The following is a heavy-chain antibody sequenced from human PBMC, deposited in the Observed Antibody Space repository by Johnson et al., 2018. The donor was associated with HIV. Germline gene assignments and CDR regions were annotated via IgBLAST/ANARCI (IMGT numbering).Heavy chain of an antibody. CDR3: ARPIARGASDI. J-gene: IGHJ3*02. V-gene: IGHV3-7*05. CDR2: IKEDGSQK. D-gene: IGHD3-10*01. CDR1: GFTFSTTW. Sequence: VQLVESGGGLVQPGGSLRLSCVASGFTFSTTWMNWVRQAPGKGLEWVAKIKEDGSQKYYVDSVRGRFTISRDNAKNSLYLQMNSLRAEDTAVYYCARPIARGASDIWGQGTMVTVSS.